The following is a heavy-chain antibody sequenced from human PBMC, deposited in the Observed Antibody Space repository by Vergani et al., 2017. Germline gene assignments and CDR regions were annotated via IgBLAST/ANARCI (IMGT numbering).Heavy chain of an antibody. Sequence: QVQLVESGGGVVQPGRSLRLSCAASGFTFSSYGMHWARQAPGKGLEWVAVISYDGSNKYYADSVKGRFTISRDNSKNTLYLQMNSLRAEDTAVYYCAKEINYHTLRAFDIWGQGTMVTVSS. D-gene: IGHD5-24*01. CDR1: GFTFSSYG. V-gene: IGHV3-30*18. CDR2: ISYDGSNK. J-gene: IGHJ3*02. CDR3: AKEINYHTLRAFDI.